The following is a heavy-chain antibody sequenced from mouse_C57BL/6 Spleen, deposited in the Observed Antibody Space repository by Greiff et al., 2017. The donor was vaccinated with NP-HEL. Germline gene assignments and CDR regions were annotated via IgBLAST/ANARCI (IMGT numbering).Heavy chain of an antibody. CDR3: AKNRDYGSSLYAMDY. J-gene: IGHJ4*01. D-gene: IGHD1-1*01. CDR2: IWRGGST. CDR1: GFSLTSYG. Sequence: VKLQESGPGLVQPSQSLSITCTVSGFSLTSYGVHWVRQSPGKGLEWLGVIWRGGSTDYNAAFMSRLSITKDNSKSQVFFKMNSLQADDTAIYYCAKNRDYGSSLYAMDYWGQRTSVTVSS. V-gene: IGHV2-5*01.